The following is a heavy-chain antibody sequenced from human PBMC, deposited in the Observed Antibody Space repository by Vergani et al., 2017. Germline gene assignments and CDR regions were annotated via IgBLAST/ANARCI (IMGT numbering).Heavy chain of an antibody. Sequence: QVQLVQSGAEVKKPGSSVKVSCKASGGTFSSYTISWVRQAPGQGLEWMGRIIPILGIANYAQKFQGRVTITADKSTSTAYMELRSLRSDDTAVYYCAREDRADAFDIWGQGTMVTVSS. CDR2: IIPILGIA. J-gene: IGHJ3*02. V-gene: IGHV1-69*02. CDR1: GGTFSSYT. D-gene: IGHD1-14*01. CDR3: AREDRADAFDI.